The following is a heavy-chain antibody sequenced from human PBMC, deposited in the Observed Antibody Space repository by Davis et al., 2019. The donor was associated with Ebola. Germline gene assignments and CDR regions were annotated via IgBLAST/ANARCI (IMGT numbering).Heavy chain of an antibody. V-gene: IGHV4-34*01. D-gene: IGHD2-2*02. CDR2: INHGGST. CDR1: GGSFSGYY. J-gene: IGHJ4*02. Sequence: PSETLSLTCAVYGGSFSGYYWSWIRQPPGKGLEWIGEINHGGSTNYNPSLKSRVTISVDTSKNQFSLKLTSVTAADTAVYYCAREHPLGYCSSTSCYSWGQGTLVTVSS. CDR3: AREHPLGYCSSTSCYS.